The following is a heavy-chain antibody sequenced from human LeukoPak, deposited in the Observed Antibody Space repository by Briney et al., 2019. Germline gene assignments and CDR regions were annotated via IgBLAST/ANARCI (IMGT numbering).Heavy chain of an antibody. Sequence: ASVKVSCKASGYTFTGYYMHWLRQAPGQGLEWMGRINPNSGGTNYAQKFQGRVTMTRDTSISTACMELSRLRSDDTAVYYCAREGYNYGFGDYWGQGALVTVSS. CDR1: GYTFTGYY. CDR2: INPNSGGT. J-gene: IGHJ4*02. D-gene: IGHD5-18*01. V-gene: IGHV1-2*06. CDR3: AREGYNYGFGDY.